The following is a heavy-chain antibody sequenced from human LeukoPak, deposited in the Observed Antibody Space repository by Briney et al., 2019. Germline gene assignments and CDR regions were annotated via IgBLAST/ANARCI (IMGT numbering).Heavy chain of an antibody. CDR3: ARAREGTMVRCYYMDV. D-gene: IGHD3-10*01. Sequence: SETLSLTCSVSDDSITMYYWTWIRQPPGKGLEWIGYVDHTGSTNFNPSLNGRVSISRDTTNNLFSLKLSSVTAADTAVYYCARAREGTMVRCYYMDVWGKGTTVTVSS. CDR1: DDSITMYY. J-gene: IGHJ6*03. V-gene: IGHV4-59*12. CDR2: VDHTGST.